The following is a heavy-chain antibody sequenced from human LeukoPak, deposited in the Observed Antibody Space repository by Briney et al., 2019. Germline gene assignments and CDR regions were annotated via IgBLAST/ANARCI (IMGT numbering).Heavy chain of an antibody. Sequence: PGGSLGLSCAASGFTFSSYSMNWVRQAPGKGLEWVSSISSSSSYIYYADSVKGRFTISRDNAKNSLYLQMNSLRAEDTAVYYCARADSGSQGSLDYWGQGTLVTVSS. CDR1: GFTFSSYS. CDR3: ARADSGSQGSLDY. J-gene: IGHJ4*02. V-gene: IGHV3-21*01. D-gene: IGHD1-26*01. CDR2: ISSSSSYI.